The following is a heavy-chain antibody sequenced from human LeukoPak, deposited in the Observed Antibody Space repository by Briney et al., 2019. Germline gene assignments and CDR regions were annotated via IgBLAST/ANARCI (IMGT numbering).Heavy chain of an antibody. CDR2: IYTSGST. CDR1: GGSISSGGYS. Sequence: SETLSLTCAVSGGSISSGGYSWSWIRQPAGKGLEWIGRIYTSGSTNYNPSLKSRVTISVDTSKNQFSLKLSSVTAADTAVYYCARSVDRYNWFDPWGQGTLVTVSS. D-gene: IGHD3/OR15-3a*01. V-gene: IGHV4-61*02. J-gene: IGHJ5*02. CDR3: ARSVDRYNWFDP.